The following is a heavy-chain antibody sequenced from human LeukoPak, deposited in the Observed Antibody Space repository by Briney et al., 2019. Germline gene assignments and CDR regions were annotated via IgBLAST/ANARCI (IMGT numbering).Heavy chain of an antibody. CDR1: GFTFSSYS. J-gene: IGHJ4*02. Sequence: GGSLRLSCAASGFTFSSYSMNWVRQAPGKGPEWVSSISSSSSYIYYADSVKGRFTISRDNAKNSLYLQMNSLRAEDTAVYYCARDGGYCSGGSCRPFDYWGQGTLVTVSS. CDR2: ISSSSSYI. V-gene: IGHV3-21*01. D-gene: IGHD2-15*01. CDR3: ARDGGYCSGGSCRPFDY.